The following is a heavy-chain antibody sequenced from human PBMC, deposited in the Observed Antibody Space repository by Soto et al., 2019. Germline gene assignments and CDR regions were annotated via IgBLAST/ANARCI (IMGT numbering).Heavy chain of an antibody. J-gene: IGHJ4*02. D-gene: IGHD2-15*01. CDR2: INRGASGT. V-gene: IGHV3-7*01. CDR3: ATLDTAEIQTAAY. Sequence: EVQLVESGGDLVQPGGSLRLSCAGSGFIFSAYWMSWVRHAPGKGLEWVAMINRGASGTHYLDSVKGRFTISRDNAKNSLYLQMNSLRVEDTAVYYCATLDTAEIQTAAYWGQGTLVTVSS. CDR1: GFIFSAYW.